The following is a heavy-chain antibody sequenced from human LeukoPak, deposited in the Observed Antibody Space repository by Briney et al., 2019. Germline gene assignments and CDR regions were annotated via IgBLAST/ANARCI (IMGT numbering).Heavy chain of an antibody. J-gene: IGHJ3*02. CDR3: ARDDGYYDSSGSKSNAFDI. V-gene: IGHV1-18*04. D-gene: IGHD3-22*01. Sequence: ASVKVSCKASGYTFTGYYMHWVRQAPGQGLEWMGWISAYNGNTNYAQKLQGRVTMTTDTSTSTAYMELRSLRSDDTAVYYCARDDGYYDSSGSKSNAFDIWGQGTMVTVSS. CDR1: GYTFTGYY. CDR2: ISAYNGNT.